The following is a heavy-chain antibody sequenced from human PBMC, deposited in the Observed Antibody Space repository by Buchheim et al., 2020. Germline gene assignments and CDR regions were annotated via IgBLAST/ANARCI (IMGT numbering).Heavy chain of an antibody. CDR1: GFTFSSYG. Sequence: QVQLVESGGGVVQPGRSLRLSCAASGFTFSSYGMHWLRQAPGKGLEWVAVISYDGSNKYYADSVKGRFNISRDNSKNTLYLQMNSLRAEDTAVYYCAKSGAFGGVIVTRFYYWGQGTL. CDR3: AKSGAFGGVIVTRFYY. J-gene: IGHJ4*02. CDR2: ISYDGSNK. D-gene: IGHD3-16*02. V-gene: IGHV3-30*18.